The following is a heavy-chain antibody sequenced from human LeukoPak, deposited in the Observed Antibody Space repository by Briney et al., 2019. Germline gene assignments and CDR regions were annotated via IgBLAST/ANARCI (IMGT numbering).Heavy chain of an antibody. D-gene: IGHD3-3*01. CDR3: ARRGDFCSDYSFDY. J-gene: IGHJ4*02. CDR1: GGSISSSSFY. Sequence: PSETLSLTCTVSGGSISSSSFYWGWIRQPPGKGLEWIGTIYHSGSTYYNPSLKSRVTISVGTSKNRFSLKLSSVTAADTAVYYCARRGDFCSDYSFDYWGPGTLVTVSS. CDR2: IYHSGST. V-gene: IGHV4-39*02.